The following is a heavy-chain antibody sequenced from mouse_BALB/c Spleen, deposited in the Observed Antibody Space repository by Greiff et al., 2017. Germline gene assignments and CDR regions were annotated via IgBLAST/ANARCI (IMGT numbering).Heavy chain of an antibody. CDR1: GFTFSSYG. V-gene: IGHV5-6*01. CDR3: ARQSDYDY. CDR2: ISSGGSYT. D-gene: IGHD2-4*01. J-gene: IGHJ2*01. Sequence: DVQLVESGGDLVKPGGSLKLSCAASGFTFSSYGMSWVRQTPDKRLEWVATISSGGSYTYYPDSVKGRFTISRDNAKNTLYLQMSSLKSEDTAMYYGARQSDYDYWGQGTTLTVSS.